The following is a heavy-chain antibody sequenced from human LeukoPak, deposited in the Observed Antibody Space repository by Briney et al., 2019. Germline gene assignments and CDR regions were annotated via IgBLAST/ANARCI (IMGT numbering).Heavy chain of an antibody. D-gene: IGHD6-19*01. Sequence: PGGSLRLSCAASGFTFSSYAMSWVRQAPGKGLEWVSAISGSGGSTYYADSVKGRLTISRDNSKNTLYLQMNSLTAEDTAMYFCAKDATVYSSGGGYFDYWGQGAQVTVSS. J-gene: IGHJ4*02. CDR1: GFTFSSYA. CDR2: ISGSGGST. CDR3: AKDATVYSSGGGYFDY. V-gene: IGHV3-23*01.